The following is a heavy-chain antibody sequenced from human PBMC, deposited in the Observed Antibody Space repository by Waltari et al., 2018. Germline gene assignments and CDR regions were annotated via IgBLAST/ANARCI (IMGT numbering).Heavy chain of an antibody. CDR2: ISASGGST. CDR1: GFTSSSYA. J-gene: IGHJ4*02. Sequence: DVQLLESGGGLVQSGGSLRRSCAASGFTSSSYAMTWVRQATGRGLGCVSAISASGGSTYYADSVKGRFTISRDNSTNTMYLQMNSLRAEDSAVYYCATSQFNYAFYFDYWGQGTLVTVSS. D-gene: IGHD3-16*01. CDR3: ATSQFNYAFYFDY. V-gene: IGHV3-23*01.